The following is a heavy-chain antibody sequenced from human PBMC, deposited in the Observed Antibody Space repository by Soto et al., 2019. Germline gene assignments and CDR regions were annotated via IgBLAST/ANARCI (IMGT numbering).Heavy chain of an antibody. CDR3: TTGVPAAMTEYYYYGMDV. J-gene: IGHJ6*02. CDR1: GFTFCDAW. V-gene: IGHV3-15*01. Sequence: PGGSLRLSCAASGFTFCDAWMSWVRQAPGKGLEWVGRIKSKTDGGTTDYAAPVKGRFTISRDDSKNTLYLQMNSLKTEDTAVYYCTTGVPAAMTEYYYYGMDVWGQGTTVTVSS. CDR2: IKSKTDGGTT. D-gene: IGHD2-2*01.